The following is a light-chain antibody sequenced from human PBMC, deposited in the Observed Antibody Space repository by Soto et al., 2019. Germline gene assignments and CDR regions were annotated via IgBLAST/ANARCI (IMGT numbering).Light chain of an antibody. CDR3: QQYGSSPLT. V-gene: IGKV3-20*01. CDR1: QSVSSNY. CDR2: RAS. Sequence: ESVLTQSPGTLSLSPGERATLSCRASQSVSSNYLAWYQQKPGQAPKVLIYRASSRATGIPDRFSGSGSGTDFTLTISRLEPEDFAVYYCQQYGSSPLTFGGGTKVDIK. J-gene: IGKJ4*01.